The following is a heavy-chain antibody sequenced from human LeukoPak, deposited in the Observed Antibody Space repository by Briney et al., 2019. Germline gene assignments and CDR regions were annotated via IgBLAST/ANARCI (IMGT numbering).Heavy chain of an antibody. D-gene: IGHD5-12*01. CDR3: ARRYSDSSEGFDY. J-gene: IGHJ4*02. CDR2: INPNSGGT. Sequence: ASVKVSCKASGYTFTGYYMHWVRQAPGQGLEWMGWINPNSGGTNYAQKFQGGVTMTRDTSISTAYTELSGLRSDDTAVYYCARRYSDSSEGFDYWGQGTLVTVSS. V-gene: IGHV1-2*02. CDR1: GYTFTGYY.